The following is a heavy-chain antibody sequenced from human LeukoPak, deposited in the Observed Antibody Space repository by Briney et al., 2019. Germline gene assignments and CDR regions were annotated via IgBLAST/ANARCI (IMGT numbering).Heavy chain of an antibody. D-gene: IGHD2-15*01. CDR3: ARDRSWGFDY. CDR1: EFTFSSYS. Sequence: GGSLRLSCAASEFTFSSYSMNWVRQAPGKGLEWISYIRTSSSLIYYADSVKGRFTVSTDNAKNSLYLQMNSLRAEDTAVYYCARDRSWGFDYWGQGTLVTVSS. V-gene: IGHV3-48*01. J-gene: IGHJ4*02. CDR2: IRTSSSLI.